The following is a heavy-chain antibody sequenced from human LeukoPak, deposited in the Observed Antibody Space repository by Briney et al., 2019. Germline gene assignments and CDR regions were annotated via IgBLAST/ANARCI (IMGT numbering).Heavy chain of an antibody. Sequence: GGSLRLSCAASGFTFSSYAMSWVRQAPGEGLEWVSAISGSGGSTYYADSVKGRFTISRDNSKNTLYLQMNSLRAEDTAVYYCAKGHTIFGVVSFDYWGQGTLVTVSS. CDR3: AKGHTIFGVVSFDY. J-gene: IGHJ4*02. CDR2: ISGSGGST. V-gene: IGHV3-23*01. CDR1: GFTFSSYA. D-gene: IGHD3-3*01.